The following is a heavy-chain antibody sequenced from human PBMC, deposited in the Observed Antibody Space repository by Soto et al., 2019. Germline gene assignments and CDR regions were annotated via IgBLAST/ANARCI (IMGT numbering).Heavy chain of an antibody. CDR1: GFTFGDYA. V-gene: IGHV3-49*05. Sequence: EVQLVESGGGLVKPGRSLRLSCTASGFTFGDYAMSWFRQAPGKGLEWVGFIRSKAYGGTTEYAASVKGRFTISRDDSKSIAYLQMNSLKTEDTAVYYCAKDTYGGIKPGYFDLWGRGTLVTVSS. CDR3: AKDTYGGIKPGYFDL. CDR2: IRSKAYGGTT. D-gene: IGHD4-17*01. J-gene: IGHJ2*01.